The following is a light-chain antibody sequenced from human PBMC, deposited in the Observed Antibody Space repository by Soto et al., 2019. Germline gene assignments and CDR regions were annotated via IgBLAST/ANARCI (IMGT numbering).Light chain of an antibody. CDR2: DAS. V-gene: IGKV1-33*01. J-gene: IGKJ5*01. CDR1: QDIATY. Sequence: DIQMTQSPSSLSASVRNRVTITCQASQDIATYLNWYQQKPGKAPNLLIYDASNLETGVPSRFSGGGSGTHFTFTISNLQPEDIATYYCQQRNSYPITFGQGTRLEIK. CDR3: QQRNSYPIT.